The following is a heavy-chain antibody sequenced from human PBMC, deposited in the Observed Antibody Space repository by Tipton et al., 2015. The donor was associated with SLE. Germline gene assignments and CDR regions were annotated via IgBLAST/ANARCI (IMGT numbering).Heavy chain of an antibody. CDR1: GSTFSSYE. CDR3: ARENGSYWYFDL. J-gene: IGHJ2*01. CDR2: ISSSGSTI. Sequence: SLRLSCAASGSTFSSYEMNWVRQAPGKGLEWVSYISSSGSTIYYADSVKGRFTISRDNAKNTLYLQMNSLRAEDAAVYYCARENGSYWYFDLWGRGTLVTVSS. D-gene: IGHD3-10*01. V-gene: IGHV3-48*03.